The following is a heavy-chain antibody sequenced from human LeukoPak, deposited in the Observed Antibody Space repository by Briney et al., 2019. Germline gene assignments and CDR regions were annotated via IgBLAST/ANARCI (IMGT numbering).Heavy chain of an antibody. Sequence: GGSLRLSCAASGFTFSSYAMSWVRQAPGKGLEWVSAISGSGGSTYYADSVKGRFTISRDNSKNTLYLQMNSLRAEDTAVYYCAKYHYGYSSSWWSAFDYWGQGTLVTVSS. CDR2: ISGSGGST. J-gene: IGHJ4*02. CDR3: AKYHYGYSSSWWSAFDY. V-gene: IGHV3-23*01. CDR1: GFTFSSYA. D-gene: IGHD6-13*01.